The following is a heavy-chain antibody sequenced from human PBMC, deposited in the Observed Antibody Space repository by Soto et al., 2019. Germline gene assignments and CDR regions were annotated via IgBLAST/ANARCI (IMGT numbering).Heavy chain of an antibody. J-gene: IGHJ4*02. D-gene: IGHD2-2*01. V-gene: IGHV3-30*18. CDR2: ISDDGSNE. CDR1: GFTFSTYG. CDR3: AKLGSSSWSPHYYFDY. Sequence: PGGSLRLSCAASGFTFSTYGMHWVRQAPGKGLEWVAVISDDGSNEYYADSVKGRFTISRDNSKNTLYLQMNSLRAEDTAVYYCAKLGSSSWSPHYYFDYWGQGTLVTVSS.